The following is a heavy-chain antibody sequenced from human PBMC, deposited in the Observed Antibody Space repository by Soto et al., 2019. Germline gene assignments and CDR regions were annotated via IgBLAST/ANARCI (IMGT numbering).Heavy chain of an antibody. CDR3: ARLGLGHHAYFDY. Sequence: PGGSLRLSCAASGFTFSSYSMNWVRQAPGKGLEWVSSISSSSSYIYYADSVKGRFTISRDNAKNSLYLQMNSLRAEDTAVYHCARLGLGHHAYFDYWGQGTLVTVSS. CDR1: GFTFSSYS. CDR2: ISSSSSYI. V-gene: IGHV3-21*01. J-gene: IGHJ4*02.